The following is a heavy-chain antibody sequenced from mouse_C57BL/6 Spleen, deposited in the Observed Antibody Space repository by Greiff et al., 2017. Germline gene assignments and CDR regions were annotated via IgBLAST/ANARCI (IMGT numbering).Heavy chain of an antibody. V-gene: IGHV1-59*01. D-gene: IGHD1-1*01. CDR1: GYTFTSYW. CDR3: SYYGSSYWYFDV. CDR2: IDPSDSYT. J-gene: IGHJ1*03. Sequence: VKLQQPGAELVRPGTSVKLSCKASGYTFTSYWMHWVKQRPGQGLEWIGVIDPSDSYTNYNQKFKGKATLTVDTSSSTAYMQLSSLTSEDSAVYYCSYYGSSYWYFDVWGTGTTVTVSS.